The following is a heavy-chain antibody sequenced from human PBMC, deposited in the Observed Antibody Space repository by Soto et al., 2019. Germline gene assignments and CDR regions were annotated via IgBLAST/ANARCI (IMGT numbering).Heavy chain of an antibody. V-gene: IGHV2-5*02. CDR3: AHTPRDIYNPLARTWYFDL. CDR1: GFSLTTTGVS. D-gene: IGHD1-1*01. J-gene: IGHJ2*01. CDR2: IYWDDDK. Sequence: QITLEESGPTVVKPTRTLTLTCTFSGFSLTTTGVSVAWIRQPPGKALEWLALIYWDDDKRYSPSLKSRLAVTRDTSKSQVVLTMDNMDPVDTGKYFCAHTPRDIYNPLARTWYFDLWGRGTLVTVSP.